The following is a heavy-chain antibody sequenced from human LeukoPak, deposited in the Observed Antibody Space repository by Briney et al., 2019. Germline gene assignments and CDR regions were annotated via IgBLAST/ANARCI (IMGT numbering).Heavy chain of an antibody. CDR2: IYYSGST. Sequence: PSETLSLTCTVSGGSISNYYWYWMRQPPGKGLEWIGYIYYSGSTNYNASLKSRVTISVDTSKNQFSLKLSSVTAADTAVYYCAKGGPEASAGLSWFDPWGQGTLVTVSS. V-gene: IGHV4-59*01. CDR1: GGSISNYY. J-gene: IGHJ5*02. D-gene: IGHD1-14*01. CDR3: AKGGPEASAGLSWFDP.